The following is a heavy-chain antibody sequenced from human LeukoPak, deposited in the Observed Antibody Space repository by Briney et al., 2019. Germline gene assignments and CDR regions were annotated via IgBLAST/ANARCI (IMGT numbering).Heavy chain of an antibody. CDR2: INPDSGVT. CDR3: ARVSRFQRNLPSVGSELGY. J-gene: IGHJ4*02. Sequence: ASVRVSCKASGYSFIGFNLHWVRQAPGQGLEWVGWINPDSGVTKYAQKFQGRVTMTRDTSIRTVYLEVRKMRSDDTAVYYCARVSRFQRNLPSVGSELGYWGQGTLVIVSS. V-gene: IGHV1-2*02. D-gene: IGHD1-26*01. CDR1: GYSFIGFN.